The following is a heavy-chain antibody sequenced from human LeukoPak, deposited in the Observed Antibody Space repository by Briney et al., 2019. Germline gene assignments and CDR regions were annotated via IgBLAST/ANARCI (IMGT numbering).Heavy chain of an antibody. D-gene: IGHD6-13*01. CDR3: ARKGVSSSWYCIFDY. J-gene: IGHJ4*02. CDR1: GFTFSSYA. CDR2: ISYDGSNK. V-gene: IGHV3-30-3*01. Sequence: GRSLRLSCAASGFTFSSYAMHWVRQAPGKGLEWVAVISYDGSNKYYVDSVKGRFTISRDNSKNTLYLQMNSLRAEDTAVYYCARKGVSSSWYCIFDYWGQGTLVTVSS.